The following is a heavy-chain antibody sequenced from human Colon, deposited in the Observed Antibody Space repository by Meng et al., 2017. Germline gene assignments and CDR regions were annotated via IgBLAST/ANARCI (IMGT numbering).Heavy chain of an antibody. D-gene: IGHD6-19*01. V-gene: IGHV4-34*01. CDR2: INHTGNT. Sequence: VQLQQWGAGLLKPSEPLSLTCAVYGGFFSGYSWSWIRQPPGKGLEWIGEINHTGNTSYNPSLKSRLTISVDTSKNQFSLNLSSVTAADTALYYCARSVRLGVAGKSGAYWGQGTLVTVSS. J-gene: IGHJ4*02. CDR3: ARSVRLGVAGKSGAY. CDR1: GGFFSGYS.